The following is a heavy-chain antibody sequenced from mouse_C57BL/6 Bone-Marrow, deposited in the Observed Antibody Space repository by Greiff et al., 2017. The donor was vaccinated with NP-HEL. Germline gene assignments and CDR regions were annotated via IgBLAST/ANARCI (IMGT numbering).Heavy chain of an antibody. J-gene: IGHJ3*01. CDR2: IYPGDGDT. V-gene: IGHV1-82*01. CDR3: APGNYYGSSSFAY. D-gene: IGHD1-1*01. CDR1: GYAFSSSW. Sequence: QVQLKQSGPELVKPGASVKISCKASGYAFSSSWMNWVKQRPGKGLEWIGRIYPGDGDTNYNGKFKGKATLTADKSSSTAYMQLSSLTSEDSAVYFCAPGNYYGSSSFAYWGQGTLVTVSA.